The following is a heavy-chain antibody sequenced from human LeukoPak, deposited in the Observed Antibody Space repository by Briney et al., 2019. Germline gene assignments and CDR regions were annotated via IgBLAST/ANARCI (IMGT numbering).Heavy chain of an antibody. J-gene: IGHJ4*02. V-gene: IGHV3-48*03. CDR3: ARHRVGIAADY. D-gene: IGHD6-13*01. CDR1: GFTFSSYE. Sequence: GGSLRLSCAASGFTFSSYEMNWVRQARGKGLEWVSYISSSGSTIYYADSVKGRFTISRDNAKNSLYLQMNSLRAEDTAVYYCARHRVGIAADYWGQGTLVTVSS. CDR2: ISSSGSTI.